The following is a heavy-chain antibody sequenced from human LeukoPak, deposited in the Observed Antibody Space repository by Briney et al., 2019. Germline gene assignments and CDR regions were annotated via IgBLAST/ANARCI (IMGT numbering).Heavy chain of an antibody. V-gene: IGHV3-23*01. Sequence: PGGSLRLSCGASGFTFISSTMSWVRQAPGKGLEWVSAISRSDDNTYYADSVKGRFTIFRDSSENILYLYVSSLRAEDTAIYYCANHPGGSFDYWGQGTLVTVSS. J-gene: IGHJ4*02. CDR2: ISRSDDNT. D-gene: IGHD3-16*01. CDR1: GFTFISST. CDR3: ANHPGGSFDY.